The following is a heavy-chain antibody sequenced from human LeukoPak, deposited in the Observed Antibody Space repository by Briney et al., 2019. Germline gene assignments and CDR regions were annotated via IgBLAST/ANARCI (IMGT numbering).Heavy chain of an antibody. CDR3: ARDLPGIAGDYFDY. J-gene: IGHJ4*02. CDR2: IYYSGST. D-gene: IGHD6-13*01. Sequence: SETLSLTCTVSGGSISSSSYYWGWIRQPPGKGLEWIGSIYYSGSTYYNPSLKSRVTISVDTSKNQFSLKLSSVTAADTAVYYCARDLPGIAGDYFDYWGQGTLVTVSS. V-gene: IGHV4-39*07. CDR1: GGSISSSSYY.